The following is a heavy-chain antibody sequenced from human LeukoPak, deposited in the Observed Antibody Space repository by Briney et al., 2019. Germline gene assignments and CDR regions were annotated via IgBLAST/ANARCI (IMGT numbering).Heavy chain of an antibody. Sequence: PGRSLRLSCAASGFTFDGYAMHWVRQAPGKGLEWVSGISWNSGSIGYADSVKGRFTISRDNAKNSLYLQMNSLRAEDTALYYCAKGGTIAGYYMDVWGKGTTVTVSS. CDR1: GFTFDGYA. CDR2: ISWNSGSI. D-gene: IGHD3-3*01. V-gene: IGHV3-9*01. CDR3: AKGGTIAGYYMDV. J-gene: IGHJ6*03.